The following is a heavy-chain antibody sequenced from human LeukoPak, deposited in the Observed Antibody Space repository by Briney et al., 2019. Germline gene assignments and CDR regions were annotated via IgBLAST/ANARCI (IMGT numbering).Heavy chain of an antibody. V-gene: IGHV3-9*01. CDR3: AKDYCGGDCYSGWYFDL. J-gene: IGHJ2*01. Sequence: GGSLRLSCAASGFTFDDYAMHWVRHAPGKGLEWVSGISYNSDTIGYADSVKGRFTISRDNAKNSLYLQMNSLRAEDTALYYCAKDYCGGDCYSGWYFDLWGRGTLITVSS. D-gene: IGHD2-21*02. CDR2: ISYNSDTI. CDR1: GFTFDDYA.